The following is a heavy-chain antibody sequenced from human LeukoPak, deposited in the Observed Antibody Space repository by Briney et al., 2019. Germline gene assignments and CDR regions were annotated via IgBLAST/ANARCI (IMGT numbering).Heavy chain of an antibody. V-gene: IGHV3-23*01. D-gene: IGHD6-13*01. Sequence: PGGSLRLSCAASGFTFSNYVMSWARQAPGKGLDWVSSISDSGGYTYYADSVKGRFTISRDNSKNTLYLQMNSLRAEDTAVYYCAKDTDSSSDSGFDPWGQGTLVTVSS. J-gene: IGHJ5*02. CDR3: AKDTDSSSDSGFDP. CDR1: GFTFSNYV. CDR2: ISDSGGYT.